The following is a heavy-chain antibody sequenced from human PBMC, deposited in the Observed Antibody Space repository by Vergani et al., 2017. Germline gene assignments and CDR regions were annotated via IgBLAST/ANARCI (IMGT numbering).Heavy chain of an antibody. D-gene: IGHD5-12*01. J-gene: IGHJ3*01. CDR2: ISWNSGAV. V-gene: IGHV3-9*01. CDR1: GITFWKFG. Sequence: EVDLVESGGGLAQPGGSLRLSCEASGITFWKFGMHLVRQGPGKGLEWVSGISWNSGAVDSADSVRGRFTISRGNAKNSLFLEMNSLRFEDTAVYFCTKGSVYYHDSAGHGYDPYTGFDLWGQGTLVTVSS. CDR3: TKGSVYYHDSAGHGYDPYTGFDL.